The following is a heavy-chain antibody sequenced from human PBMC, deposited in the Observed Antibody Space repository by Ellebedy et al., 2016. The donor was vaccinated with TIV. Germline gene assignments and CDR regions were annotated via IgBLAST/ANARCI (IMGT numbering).Heavy chain of an antibody. J-gene: IGHJ6*02. Sequence: SETLSLTXTVSGGSISSSSYYWGWIRQPPGKGLEWIGEINHSGSTNYNPSLKSRVTISVDTSKNQFSLKLSSVTAADTAVYYCARLPVGGGTTYGMDVWGQGTTVTVSS. CDR1: GGSISSSSYY. CDR3: ARLPVGGGTTYGMDV. V-gene: IGHV4-39*07. D-gene: IGHD2/OR15-2a*01. CDR2: INHSGST.